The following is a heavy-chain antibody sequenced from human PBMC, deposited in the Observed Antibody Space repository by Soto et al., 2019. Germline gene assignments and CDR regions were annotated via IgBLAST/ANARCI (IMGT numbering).Heavy chain of an antibody. CDR2: IIPIFGTT. CDR3: ARVVTVVKSFHYWYFDL. CDR1: GGTFSSYA. V-gene: IGHV1-69*12. J-gene: IGHJ2*01. Sequence: QVQLVQSGAAVKKPGSSVKVSCKASGGTFSSYAISWVRQAPGQGLEWMGGIIPIFGTTNYAQKFQGRVTITEDESTSTAYMELSSLRSEDTAMYYCARVVTVVKSFHYWYFDLWGRGTLVTVSS. D-gene: IGHD2-15*01.